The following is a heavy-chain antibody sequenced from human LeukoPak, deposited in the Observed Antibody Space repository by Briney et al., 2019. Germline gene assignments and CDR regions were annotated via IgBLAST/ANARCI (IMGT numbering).Heavy chain of an antibody. CDR1: QFTFNLHA. CDR3: ARGGTYYYQYYYMDV. J-gene: IGHJ6*03. D-gene: IGHD3-16*01. CDR2: MSFDWSHI. V-gene: IGHV3-30*01. Sequence: KPGGSLRLSCAASQFTFNLHAMNWVRQAPGKGLDWVAVMSFDWSHIYYADSVKGRFTISRDNSNNTLFLQMNSLNADDTAVYYCARGGTYYYQYYYMDVWGKGTTVTVS.